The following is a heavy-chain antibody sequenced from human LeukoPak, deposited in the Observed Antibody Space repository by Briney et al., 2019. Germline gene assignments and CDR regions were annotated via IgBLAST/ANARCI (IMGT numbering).Heavy chain of an antibody. CDR3: AKDSANHRQSYYFDY. Sequence: PGGSLRLSCAASGFTFSNYAMSWVRQAPGKGLEWVSGISAGGGSTYYADSVKGRFTISRDNSKNTLYLQMNSLRAEDTAVYYCAKDSANHRQSYYFDYWGQGTLVTVSS. V-gene: IGHV3-23*01. J-gene: IGHJ4*02. CDR2: ISAGGGST. CDR1: GFTFSNYA. D-gene: IGHD1-14*01.